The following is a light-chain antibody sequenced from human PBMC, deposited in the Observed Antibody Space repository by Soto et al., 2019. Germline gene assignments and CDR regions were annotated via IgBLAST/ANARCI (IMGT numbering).Light chain of an antibody. CDR3: QQYGSSAT. Sequence: ETVLTQSPDTLSLSPGEIATLSCRASQSVTSDYLAWYQQKAGQAPRLLIYGASSRATGIPDRFCGSGSGTDFSLTISRLEPEDSAFYYCQQYGSSATFGGGTKVE. CDR1: QSVTSDY. J-gene: IGKJ4*01. CDR2: GAS. V-gene: IGKV3-20*01.